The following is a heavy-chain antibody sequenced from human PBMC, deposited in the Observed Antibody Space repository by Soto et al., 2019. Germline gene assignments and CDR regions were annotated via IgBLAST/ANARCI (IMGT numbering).Heavy chain of an antibody. J-gene: IGHJ5*02. V-gene: IGHV1-24*01. CDR1: GYTLTELS. D-gene: IGHD3-3*01. CDR3: ATDHFGVGWFDP. Sequence: ASVKVSCTVSGYTLTELSMHWVRQAPGKGLEWMGGLDPEDGETIYAQKFQGRVTMTEDTSTDTAYMELSSLRSEDTAVYYCATDHFGVGWFDPWGQGTLVTVSS. CDR2: LDPEDGET.